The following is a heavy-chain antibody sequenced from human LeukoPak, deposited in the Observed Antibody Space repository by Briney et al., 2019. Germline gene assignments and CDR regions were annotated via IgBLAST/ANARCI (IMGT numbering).Heavy chain of an antibody. V-gene: IGHV4-38-2*02. CDR2: IYHSGST. Sequence: SETLSLTCTVSGYSISSGYYWAWIRQPPGKGLQWIGNIYHSGSTYYNPSLKSRVTISVDTSKNQFSLKLSSVTAADTAVYYCARTYYYYYYMDVWGKGTTVTISS. CDR1: GYSISSGYY. J-gene: IGHJ6*03. CDR3: ARTYYYYYYMDV.